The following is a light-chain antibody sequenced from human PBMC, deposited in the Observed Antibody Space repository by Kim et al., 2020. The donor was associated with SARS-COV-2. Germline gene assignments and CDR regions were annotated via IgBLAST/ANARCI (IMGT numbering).Light chain of an antibody. CDR3: QVWDTSTL. Sequence: SYELTQPPSVSVAPGKTARITCGGNNIGSKSVHWYQQKPGQAPVLVIYYDSDRPSGIPERFSGSNSGNTATLTISRVEAGDEADYYCQVWDTSTLFGGGTQLT. CDR1: NIGSKS. CDR2: YDS. J-gene: IGLJ2*01. V-gene: IGLV3-21*04.